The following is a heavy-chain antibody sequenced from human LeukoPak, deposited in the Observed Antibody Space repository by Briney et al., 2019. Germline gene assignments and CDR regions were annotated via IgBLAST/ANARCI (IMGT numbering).Heavy chain of an antibody. CDR3: ARSDWFDP. Sequence: GGSLRLSCAASGFTLSSYEMNWVRLAPGKGLVWVSRIHSDGITTSYADSVKGRFTISRDNAKKTLYLQMNSLRAEDTAVYYCARSDWFDPWGQGTLVTVSS. V-gene: IGHV3-74*01. J-gene: IGHJ5*02. CDR2: IHSDGITT. D-gene: IGHD2-21*01. CDR1: GFTLSSYE.